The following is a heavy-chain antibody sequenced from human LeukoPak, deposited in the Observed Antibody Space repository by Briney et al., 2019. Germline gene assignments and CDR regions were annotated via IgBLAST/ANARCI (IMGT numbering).Heavy chain of an antibody. J-gene: IGHJ4*02. CDR1: GFTVSTYA. D-gene: IGHD6-19*01. CDR2: ISGSGGRT. V-gene: IGHV3-23*01. CDR3: AKDQGDYSSGWSIFDY. Sequence: GGFLRLSCAASGFTVSTYAMSWVRQAPGQWLEWVSGISGSGGRTYYADSVKGRFTISRDNSKNTLYLQMNRLRAEDTAVYYCAKDQGDYSSGWSIFDYWGQGSLVTVSS.